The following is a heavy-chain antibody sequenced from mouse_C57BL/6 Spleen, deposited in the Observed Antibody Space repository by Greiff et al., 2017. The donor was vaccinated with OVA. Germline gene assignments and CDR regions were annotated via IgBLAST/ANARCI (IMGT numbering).Heavy chain of an antibody. V-gene: IGHV1-61*01. J-gene: IGHJ2*01. D-gene: IGHD3-2*02. CDR3: ARGQLRPLDY. Sequence: QLQQPGAELVRPGSSVKLSCKASGYTFTSYWMDWVKQRPGQGHEWIGNIYPSDSETHYNQKFKDKATLTVDKSSSTAYMQLSSLTAEDSAVYYCARGQLRPLDYWGQGTTLTVSS. CDR2: IYPSDSET. CDR1: GYTFTSYW.